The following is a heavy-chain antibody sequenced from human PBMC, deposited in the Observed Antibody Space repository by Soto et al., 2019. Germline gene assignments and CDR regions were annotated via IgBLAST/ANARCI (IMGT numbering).Heavy chain of an antibody. J-gene: IGHJ6*01. CDR1: VFTFSGYA. CDR2: ISGSGANT. CDR3: AKSPDSYYYGMDV. V-gene: IGHV3-23*01. Sequence: TGGFLRIACAASVFTFSGYAMTRLRQAPGKGLEWVSSISGSGANTYYADSVKGRVTISRDNSKNTLSLQMNSLRADDTAVYYCAKSPDSYYYGMDVWGQGTPVTVSS.